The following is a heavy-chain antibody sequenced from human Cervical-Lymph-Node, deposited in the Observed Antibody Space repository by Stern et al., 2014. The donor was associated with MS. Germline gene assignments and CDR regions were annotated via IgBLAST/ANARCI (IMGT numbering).Heavy chain of an antibody. CDR3: ERGHIPYAYNYLFDY. Sequence: QVQLVESGGGVVQPGTSLRLSCAASGFTFSSYGMHWVRQAPGKGLEWVALAWYDGSTAYYTNSVKGRFTISRDNSKNTLSLQMNSLTAEDTAVYYCERGHIPYAYNYLFDYWGQGTLVTVSS. D-gene: IGHD5-24*01. J-gene: IGHJ4*02. V-gene: IGHV3-33*01. CDR2: AWYDGSTA. CDR1: GFTFSSYG.